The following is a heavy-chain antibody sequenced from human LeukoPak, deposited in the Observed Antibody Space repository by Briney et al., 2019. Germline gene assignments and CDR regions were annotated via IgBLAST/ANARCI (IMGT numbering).Heavy chain of an antibody. D-gene: IGHD2-21*02. CDR3: ARDRMVVTAPDYYYYYMDV. Sequence: GGSLRLSCAASGFTVSSNYMSWVRQAPGKGLEWVSVIYSGGSTYYADSVKGRFTISRDNSKNTLYLQMNSLRAEDTAVYYCARDRMVVTAPDYYYYYMDVWGKGTTVTVSS. CDR2: IYSGGST. V-gene: IGHV3-53*01. CDR1: GFTVSSNY. J-gene: IGHJ6*03.